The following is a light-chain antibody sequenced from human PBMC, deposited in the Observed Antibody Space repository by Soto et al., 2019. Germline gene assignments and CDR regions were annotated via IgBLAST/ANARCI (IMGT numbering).Light chain of an antibody. CDR2: EVT. CDR3: NSYTSTFTGV. J-gene: IGLJ3*02. Sequence: QSVLTQPASVSGSPGQSITISCTGTSSDVGGHNFVSWYQHHPGKAPKLMIYEVTHRPSGISDRFSGSKSGNTASLTISGLQAEDEADYYCNSYTSTFTGVFGGGTKVTVL. CDR1: SSDVGGHNF. V-gene: IGLV2-14*01.